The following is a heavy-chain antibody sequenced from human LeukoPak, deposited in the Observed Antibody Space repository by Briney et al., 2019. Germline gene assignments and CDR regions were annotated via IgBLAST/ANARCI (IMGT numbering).Heavy chain of an antibody. J-gene: IGHJ4*02. V-gene: IGHV3-21*01. CDR1: GFTFSSYS. CDR3: ARHPHEAGDY. Sequence: GGSLRLSCAASGFTFSSYSMNWVRQAPGKGLEWVSSISSSSSYIYYADSVKGRFTISRDNAENSLYLQMNSLRAEDTAVYYCARHPHEAGDYWGQGTLVTVSS. CDR2: ISSSSSYI. D-gene: IGHD6-19*01.